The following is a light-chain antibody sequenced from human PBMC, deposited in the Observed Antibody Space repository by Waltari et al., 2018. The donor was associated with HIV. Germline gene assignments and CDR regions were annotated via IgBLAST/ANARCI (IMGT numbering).Light chain of an antibody. CDR3: QQRSNWPLT. Sequence: EIVLTQSPATLSFSPGERATLSCRASQNVSSSLAWYQQKPGQPPRLLIYSASNRASGIPARFSCSGSGADFTLTISSLEPEDFAIYYCQQRSNWPLTFGGGTKVDI. CDR1: QNVSSS. V-gene: IGKV3-11*01. CDR2: SAS. J-gene: IGKJ4*01.